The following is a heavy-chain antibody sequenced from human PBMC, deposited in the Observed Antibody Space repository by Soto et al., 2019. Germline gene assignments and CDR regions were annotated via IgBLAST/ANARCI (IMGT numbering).Heavy chain of an antibody. Sequence: QVQLVQSGAEVKKPGSSVKVSCKASGGTFSSYTISWVRQAPGQGLEWMGRIIPILGIANYAQKFQGRVTITADKSTSTAYMELSSLRSEDTAVYYGARAGMVRGYGMDVWGQGTTVTVSS. V-gene: IGHV1-69*02. D-gene: IGHD3-10*01. CDR3: ARAGMVRGYGMDV. J-gene: IGHJ6*02. CDR2: IIPILGIA. CDR1: GGTFSSYT.